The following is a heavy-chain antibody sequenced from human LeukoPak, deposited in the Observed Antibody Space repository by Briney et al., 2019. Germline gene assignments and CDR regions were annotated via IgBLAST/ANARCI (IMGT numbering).Heavy chain of an antibody. D-gene: IGHD2-2*01. Sequence: KSSETLSLTCTVSGGSISSYYWSWIRQPPGKGLEWVGYIYYTGSTNYNPSLNSRVTISVDTSKNQFSLKLSSVTAADTAVYYCARLIGRRYCGSTTCGFDPWGQGTLVIVSS. J-gene: IGHJ5*02. CDR3: ARLIGRRYCGSTTCGFDP. CDR1: GGSISSYY. CDR2: IYYTGST. V-gene: IGHV4-59*01.